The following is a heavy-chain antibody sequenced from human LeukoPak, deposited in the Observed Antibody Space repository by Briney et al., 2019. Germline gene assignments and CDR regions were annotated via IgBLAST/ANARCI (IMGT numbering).Heavy chain of an antibody. CDR3: ATMGRYYGSRSYYNTPQRDYFYYMDV. CDR1: GFTFSTYG. Sequence: PGGTLRLSCAASGFTFSTYGMSWVRQAPGKGLEWVSSISGSGASTYYADSVKGRFTIYRDNSKNTLYLQMNSLRGEDTAVYYCATMGRYYGSRSYYNTPQRDYFYYMDVWGKGTTVTISS. D-gene: IGHD3-10*01. CDR2: ISGSGAST. J-gene: IGHJ6*03. V-gene: IGHV3-23*01.